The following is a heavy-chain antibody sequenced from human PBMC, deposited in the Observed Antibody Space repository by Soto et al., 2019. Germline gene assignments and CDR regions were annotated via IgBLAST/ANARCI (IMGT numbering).Heavy chain of an antibody. CDR2: FDPEDGET. CDR3: ATGWCGGDCYSGGHWFDP. V-gene: IGHV1-24*01. CDR1: GYTLTELS. D-gene: IGHD2-21*02. J-gene: IGHJ5*02. Sequence: ASVKVSCKVSGYTLTELSMHWVRQAPGKGLEWMGGFDPEDGETIYAQKFQGRVTMTEDTSTDTAYMELSSLRSEDTAVYYCATGWCGGDCYSGGHWFDPWGQGTLVTVSS.